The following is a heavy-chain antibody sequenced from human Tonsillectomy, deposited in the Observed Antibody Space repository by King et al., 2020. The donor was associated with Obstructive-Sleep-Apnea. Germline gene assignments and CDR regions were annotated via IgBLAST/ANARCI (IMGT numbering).Heavy chain of an antibody. J-gene: IGHJ6*02. V-gene: IGHV4-31*03. CDR1: DGSISSGGYS. CDR3: ASAGYCSGGSCLYGMDV. D-gene: IGHD2-15*01. CDR2: IFYTGST. Sequence: QLQESGPGLVKPSQTLSLTCTVSDGSISSGGYSWSWIRQHPGKGLEWLGDIFYTGSTYYNPSLKSRVSISVDTSKNQFSLKLSSVTAADTAVYYGASAGYCSGGSCLYGMDVWGQGTTVTVSS.